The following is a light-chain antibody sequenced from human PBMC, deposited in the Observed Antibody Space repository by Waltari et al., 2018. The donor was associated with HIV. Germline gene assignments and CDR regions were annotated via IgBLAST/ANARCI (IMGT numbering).Light chain of an antibody. V-gene: IGLV1-40*01. CDR2: GNN. CDR3: QSYDSSLSAS. CDR1: TTNGRDSQY. Sequence: QSALTQPASVSGSPGQSITVSCSGPTTNGRDSQYGSWYQHHPGKAPKLLIYGNNNRPSGVPDRFSGSKSGTSASLAITGLQAEDEADYYCQSYDSSLSASFGGGTKLTVL. J-gene: IGLJ2*01.